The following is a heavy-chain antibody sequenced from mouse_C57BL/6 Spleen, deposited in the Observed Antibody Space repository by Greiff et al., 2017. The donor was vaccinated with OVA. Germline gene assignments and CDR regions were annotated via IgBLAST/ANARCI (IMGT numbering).Heavy chain of an antibody. D-gene: IGHD1-1*01. J-gene: IGHJ4*01. CDR2: IYPGDGDT. CDR1: GYAFSSYW. Sequence: QVQLKESGAELVKPGASVKISCKASGYAFSSYWMNWVKQRPGKGLEWIGQIYPGDGDTNYNGKFKGKATLTADKSSSTAYMQLSSLTSEDSAVYFCARLGATDAMDYWGQGTSVTVSS. CDR3: ARLGATDAMDY. V-gene: IGHV1-80*01.